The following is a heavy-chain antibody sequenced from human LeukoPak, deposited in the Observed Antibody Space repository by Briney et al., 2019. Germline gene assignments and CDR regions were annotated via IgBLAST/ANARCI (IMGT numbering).Heavy chain of an antibody. CDR2: INHSGST. J-gene: IGHJ3*02. V-gene: IGHV4-34*01. D-gene: IGHD1-26*01. CDR1: GGSFSGYY. CDR3: ASSEWELLGAFDI. Sequence: SETLSLTCAVYGGSFSGYYWSWIRQLPGKGLEWIGEINHSGSTNYNPSLKSRVTISVDTSKNQFSLKLSSVTAADTAVYYCASSEWELLGAFDIWGQGTMVTVSS.